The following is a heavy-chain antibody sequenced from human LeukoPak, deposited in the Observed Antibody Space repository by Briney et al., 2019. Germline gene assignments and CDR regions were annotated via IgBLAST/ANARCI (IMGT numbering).Heavy chain of an antibody. CDR3: ARSYYYGSGSYYLPLPDYYYYYMDV. D-gene: IGHD3-10*01. CDR1: GYTFTSYD. CDR2: MNPISGNT. J-gene: IGHJ6*03. V-gene: IGHV1-8*01. Sequence: ASVKVSCKASGYTFTSYDINWVRQATGQGLEWMGGMNPISGNTGYAQKFQGRVTMTRNTSISTAYMELSSLRSEDTAVYYCARSYYYGSGSYYLPLPDYYYYYMDVWGKGTTVTVSS.